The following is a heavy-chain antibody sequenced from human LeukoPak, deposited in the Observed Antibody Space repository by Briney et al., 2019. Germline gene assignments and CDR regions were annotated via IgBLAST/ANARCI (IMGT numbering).Heavy chain of an antibody. CDR1: GYXFTTYG. J-gene: IGHJ4*02. V-gene: IGHV1-18*01. CDR2: ISGYDGNT. Sequence: ASVTVSCKASGYXFTTYGVSWVRQAPGQGLEWMGWISGYDGNTNYAQKLRGRDTMTTDTSTSTAYMDLRSLRSDDTALYYCARTVTTSSYYFDYWGQGTLVTVSS. D-gene: IGHD4-17*01. CDR3: ARTVTTSSYYFDY.